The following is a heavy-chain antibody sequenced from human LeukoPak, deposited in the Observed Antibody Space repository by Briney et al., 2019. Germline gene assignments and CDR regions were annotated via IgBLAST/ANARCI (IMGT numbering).Heavy chain of an antibody. CDR3: ARSAGGAAAGDLDY. CDR1: GFTFDDYG. D-gene: IGHD6-13*01. J-gene: IGHJ4*02. Sequence: GGSLRLSCAASGFTFDDYGMSWVRQAPGKGLEWVSGINWNGGSTSYADSVKGRFTISRDNAKNSLYLQMNSLRDEDTALYYCARSAGGAAAGDLDYWGQGTLVTVSS. V-gene: IGHV3-20*04. CDR2: INWNGGST.